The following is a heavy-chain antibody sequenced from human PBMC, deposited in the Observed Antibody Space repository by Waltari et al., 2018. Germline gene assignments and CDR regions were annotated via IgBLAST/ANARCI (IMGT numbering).Heavy chain of an antibody. CDR1: GYPFTEYY. V-gene: IGHV1-69-2*01. D-gene: IGHD1-7*01. Sequence: EVQLVQSGAEVKKPGATVKISCKASGYPFTEYYMHWVQQAPGKGLEWVGRIDPELGETKYAEKFQGRATITADTSIDTAYMELSSLRSDDTAIFYCARTTTFKSLDYWGQGTLVTVSS. CDR2: IDPELGET. CDR3: ARTTTFKSLDY. J-gene: IGHJ4*02.